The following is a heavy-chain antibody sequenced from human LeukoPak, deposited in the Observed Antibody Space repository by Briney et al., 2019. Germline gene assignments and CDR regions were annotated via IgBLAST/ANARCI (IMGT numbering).Heavy chain of an antibody. J-gene: IGHJ4*02. CDR2: IIPIFGTA. CDR1: GGTFSSYA. D-gene: IGHD6-19*01. Sequence: ASVKVSCKASGGTFSSYATSWVRQAPGQGLEWMGGIIPIFGTANYAQKFQGRVTITADESTSTAYMELSSLRSEDTAVYYCARQWLDPSYFDYWGQGTLVTVSS. V-gene: IGHV1-69*13. CDR3: ARQWLDPSYFDY.